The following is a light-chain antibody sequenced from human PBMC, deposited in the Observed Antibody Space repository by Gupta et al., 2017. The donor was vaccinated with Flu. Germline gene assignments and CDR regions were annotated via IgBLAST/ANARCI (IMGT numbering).Light chain of an antibody. J-gene: IGLJ3*02. CDR3: CSYAGSDTWV. Sequence: QPALTQPRSVSGSPGQSVTISCTGTSSDVGGYNYVSWYQQHPGKAPKLMIYDVSKRPSGVPDRFSGSKSGNTASLTISGLQAEDEADYYFCSYAGSDTWVFGGGTKLTVL. CDR2: DVS. CDR1: SSDVGGYNY. V-gene: IGLV2-11*01.